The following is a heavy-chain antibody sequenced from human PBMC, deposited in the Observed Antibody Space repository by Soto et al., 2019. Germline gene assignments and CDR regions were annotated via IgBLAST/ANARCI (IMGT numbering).Heavy chain of an antibody. CDR2: IVVGSGNT. V-gene: IGHV1-58*01. D-gene: IGHD4-17*01. J-gene: IGHJ4*02. Sequence: QMQLVQSGPEVKKPGTSVKVSCKASGFTFTSSAVQWVRQARGQRLEWIGWIVVGSGNTNYAQKFQERVTITRDMSTSTAYMELSSLTSEDTAVSYCAARTTVTTFFDYCGQGTLVTVSS. CDR1: GFTFTSSA. CDR3: AARTTVTTFFDY.